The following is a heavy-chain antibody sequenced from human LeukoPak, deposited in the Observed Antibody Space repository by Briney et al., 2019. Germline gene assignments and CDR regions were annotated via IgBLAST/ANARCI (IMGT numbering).Heavy chain of an antibody. Sequence: ASVTVSCKASGYTFTSYYMHWVRQAPGQGLEWMGIINPGGGSTSYAQKFQDRVTMTRDTSTSTFYMELSSLRSEDTAVYYCAKDLRWDHPGFDPWGQGTLVTVSS. D-gene: IGHD4-23*01. CDR1: GYTFTSYY. CDR2: INPGGGST. CDR3: AKDLRWDHPGFDP. J-gene: IGHJ5*02. V-gene: IGHV1-46*01.